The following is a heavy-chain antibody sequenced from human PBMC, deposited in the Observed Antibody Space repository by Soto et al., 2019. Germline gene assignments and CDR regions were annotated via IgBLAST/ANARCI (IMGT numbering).Heavy chain of an antibody. V-gene: IGHV4-4*02. D-gene: IGHD3-10*01. CDR1: GGSISSSNW. CDR3: ARTYGSAYYGMDV. CDR2: IYHSGST. Sequence: SETLSLTCAVSGGSISSSNWWSWVRQPPGKGLEWIGEIYHSGSTNYNPSLKSRVTISVDKSKNQFSLKLSSVTAADTAVYYCARTYGSAYYGMDVWGQGTTVTVSS. J-gene: IGHJ6*02.